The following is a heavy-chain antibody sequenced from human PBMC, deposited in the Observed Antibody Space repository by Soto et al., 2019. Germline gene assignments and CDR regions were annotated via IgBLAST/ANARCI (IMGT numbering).Heavy chain of an antibody. CDR3: ARGDSQVSSVFDY. J-gene: IGHJ4*02. D-gene: IGHD3-16*01. V-gene: IGHV4-30-2*06. CDR1: GGSISSGGYS. CDR2: IYPTGST. Sequence: SETLSLTCTVSGGSISSGGYSWSWIRQSPEKGLEWLGCIYPTGSTYYHPSLKSRVTISIDTSRNQFSLNLTSVTAADTAVYYCARGDSQVSSVFDYWGQGMLVTVSS.